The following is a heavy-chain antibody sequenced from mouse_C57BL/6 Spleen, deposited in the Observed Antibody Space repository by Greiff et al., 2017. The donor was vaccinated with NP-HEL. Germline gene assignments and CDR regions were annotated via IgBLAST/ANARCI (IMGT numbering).Heavy chain of an antibody. V-gene: IGHV1-59*01. CDR2: IDPSDSYT. D-gene: IGHD1-1*01. Sequence: VHLQQSGAELVRPGTSVKLSCKASGYTFTSYWMHWVKQRPGQGLEWIGVIDPSDSYTNYNQKFKGKATLTVDTSSSTAYMQLSSLTSEDSAVYYCASPRNYGSSYDYFDYWGQGTTLTVSS. CDR1: GYTFTSYW. CDR3: ASPRNYGSSYDYFDY. J-gene: IGHJ2*01.